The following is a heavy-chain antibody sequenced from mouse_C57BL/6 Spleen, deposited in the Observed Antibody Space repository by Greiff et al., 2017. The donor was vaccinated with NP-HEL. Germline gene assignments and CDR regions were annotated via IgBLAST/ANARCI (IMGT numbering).Heavy chain of an antibody. CDR1: GYAFSSSW. J-gene: IGHJ1*03. Sequence: VQLQQSGPELVKPGASVKISCKASGYAFSSSWMNWVKQRPGKGLEWIGRIYPGDGDTNYNGKFKGKATLTADKSSSTAYMQLSSLTSEDSAVYFCASPPYYGSSDVWGTGTTVTVSS. V-gene: IGHV1-82*01. CDR2: IYPGDGDT. D-gene: IGHD1-1*01. CDR3: ASPPYYGSSDV.